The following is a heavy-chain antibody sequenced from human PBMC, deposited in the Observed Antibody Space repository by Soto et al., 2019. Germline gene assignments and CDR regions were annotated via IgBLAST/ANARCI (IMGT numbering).Heavy chain of an antibody. CDR2: INPHSGST. CDR3: ARAVYCGDDCYSDGIDV. V-gene: IGHV1-2*02. CDR1: GYSFTDDY. J-gene: IGHJ6*02. Sequence: QVQVVQSGAEVKKPGASVKISCKTSGYSFTDDYLHWVRQAPGQGLEWVGWINPHSGSTNFAQKFLGRVSMTRDTSISTAYMELFSLTSDDTAIYYCARAVYCGDDCYSDGIDVWGQGTTVTVSS. D-gene: IGHD2-21*02.